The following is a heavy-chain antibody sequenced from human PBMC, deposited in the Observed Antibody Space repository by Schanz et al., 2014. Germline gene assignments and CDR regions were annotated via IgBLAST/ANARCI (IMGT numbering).Heavy chain of an antibody. V-gene: IGHV3-21*01. J-gene: IGHJ6*03. CDR2: ISYGTSYI. CDR3: AKGPYYYYYMDV. CDR1: GFGFSSYS. Sequence: EVQLLESGGGLVQPGGSLRLSCAASGFGFSSYSLNWVRQAPGKGLEWVSSISYGTSYIYYAESVKGRFTVSRDNSKNTLFLQMNSLRAEDTAVYYCAKGPYYYYYMDVWGNGTTVTVSS.